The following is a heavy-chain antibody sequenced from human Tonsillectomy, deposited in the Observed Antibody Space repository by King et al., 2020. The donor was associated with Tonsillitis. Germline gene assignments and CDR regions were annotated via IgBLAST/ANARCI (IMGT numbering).Heavy chain of an antibody. J-gene: IGHJ6*02. Sequence: VQLVESGGGLVQPGGSLRLSCAASGFTVSRKYMSWVRQAPGKGLEWVSVIYSGGNTYYEDSVKGRFTITRETYKNTLFLQMNSLRAEDPAVYYCSRYGPDYSGNSNSYYGMDVWGQGPTVTVSS. CDR2: IYSGGNT. CDR3: SRYGPDYSGNSNSYYGMDV. V-gene: IGHV3-66*01. CDR1: GFTVSRKY. D-gene: IGHD4-23*01.